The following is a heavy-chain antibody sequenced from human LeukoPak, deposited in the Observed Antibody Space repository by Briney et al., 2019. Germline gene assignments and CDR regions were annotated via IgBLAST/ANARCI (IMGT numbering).Heavy chain of an antibody. CDR1: GFACSDHE. D-gene: IGHD2-15*01. CDR3: ARGGYCSGGLCYWFNAFDI. Sequence: QPGGSLRLSCTASGFACSDHEMNWVRQAPRKGLEWISYMSASGSPIDYADSVKGRFTVSRDSAKNSLYLQMNSLRAEDTAIYYCARGGYCSGGLCYWFNAFDIWGQGTMVTVSS. J-gene: IGHJ3*02. V-gene: IGHV3-48*03. CDR2: MSASGSPI.